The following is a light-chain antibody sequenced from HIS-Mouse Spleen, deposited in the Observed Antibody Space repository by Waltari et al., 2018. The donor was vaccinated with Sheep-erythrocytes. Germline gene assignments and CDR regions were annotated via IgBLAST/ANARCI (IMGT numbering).Light chain of an antibody. V-gene: IGLV2-11*01. CDR1: SSDVGGYHY. J-gene: IGLJ1*01. CDR2: DVS. CDR3: CSYAGSYNYV. Sequence: QSALTQPRSVSGSPGQSVTISCTGTSSDVGGYHYVSWYQQHPGKAPKLMLYDVSKRPSGVPDRFSCSKSGNTASLTISGLQAEDEADYYCCSYAGSYNYVFGTGTKVTVL.